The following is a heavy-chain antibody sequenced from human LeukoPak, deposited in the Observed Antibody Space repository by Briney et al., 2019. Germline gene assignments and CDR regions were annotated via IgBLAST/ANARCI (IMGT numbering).Heavy chain of an antibody. CDR3: AKTSVGEGRIIDSCYFDH. J-gene: IGHJ4*02. CDR2: ISGSGTVT. Sequence: GGSLRFNCAASGFTCSNHGMNWVRQAPGKGLEWVSIISGSGTVTYYADSVKGRFTISRDNSKNTLYLQMNSLRAEDTAVYYCAKTSVGEGRIIDSCYFDHWGEATLLTVSS. V-gene: IGHV3-23*01. CDR1: GFTCSNHG. D-gene: IGHD2-15*01.